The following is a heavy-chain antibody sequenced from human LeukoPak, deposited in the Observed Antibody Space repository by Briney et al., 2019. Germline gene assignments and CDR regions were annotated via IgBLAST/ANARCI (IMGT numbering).Heavy chain of an antibody. Sequence: PSETLSLTCSVSGGSISRGSYYWNWIRQPAGKGLEWMGRIYNSGSTNYNPSLKSRVTISTDMSKNQFSLKLTSVTAADTAVYYCARVPLDRTNIVVVPAAISHPGAFDIWGQGTMVTVSS. CDR3: ARVPLDRTNIVVVPAAISHPGAFDI. D-gene: IGHD2-2*02. J-gene: IGHJ3*02. V-gene: IGHV4-61*02. CDR1: GGSISRGSYY. CDR2: IYNSGST.